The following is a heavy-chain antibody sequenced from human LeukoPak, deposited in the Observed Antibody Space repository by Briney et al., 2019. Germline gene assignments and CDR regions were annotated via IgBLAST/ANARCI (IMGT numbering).Heavy chain of an antibody. J-gene: IGHJ4*02. D-gene: IGHD3-10*01. CDR1: GVTFSSYA. V-gene: IGHV1-69*04. Sequence: GSSVKVSCKASGVTFSSYAISWVRQAPGQGLEWMGRIIPILGIANYAQKFQGRVTITADESTSTAYMELSSLRSEDTAVYYCARVGGGNQADYRGQGTLVTVSS. CDR2: IIPILGIA. CDR3: ARVGGGNQADY.